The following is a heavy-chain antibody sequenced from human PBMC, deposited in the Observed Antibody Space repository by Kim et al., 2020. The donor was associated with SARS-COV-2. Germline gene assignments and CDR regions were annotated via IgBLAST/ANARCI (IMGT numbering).Heavy chain of an antibody. CDR2: IYYSGST. CDR1: GGSISSGGYY. J-gene: IGHJ6*02. V-gene: IGHV4-31*03. D-gene: IGHD3-10*01. Sequence: SETLSLTCTVSGGSISSGGYYWSWIRQHPGKGLEWIGYIYYSGSTYYNPSLKSRVTISVDTSKNQFSLKLSSLTAADTAVYYCAVGDDGGGMDVWGQGTTVTVSS. CDR3: AVGDDGGGMDV.